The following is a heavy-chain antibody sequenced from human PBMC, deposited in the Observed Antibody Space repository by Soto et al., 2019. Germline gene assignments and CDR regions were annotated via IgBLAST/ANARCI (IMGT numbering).Heavy chain of an antibody. D-gene: IGHD3-22*01. V-gene: IGHV3-23*01. CDR3: AKDPDYYDSSGYYLDWYFDL. J-gene: IGHJ2*01. Sequence: EVQLLESGGGLVQPGGSLRLSCEASGFTFSSYAMSWVRQAPGKGLEWVSAISGSGGSTYYADSVKGRFTISRDNSKNTLYLQMNSLRAEDTAVYYCAKDPDYYDSSGYYLDWYFDLWGRGTLVTVSS. CDR2: ISGSGGST. CDR1: GFTFSSYA.